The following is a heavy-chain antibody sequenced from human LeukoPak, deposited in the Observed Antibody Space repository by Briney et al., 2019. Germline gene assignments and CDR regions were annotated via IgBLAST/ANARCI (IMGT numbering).Heavy chain of an antibody. CDR2: IYYSGST. J-gene: IGHJ4*02. V-gene: IGHV4-59*12. Sequence: SETLSLTCTVSGGSISSYYWSWIRQPPGKGLEWIGYIYYSGSTNYNPSLKSRVTISVDTSKNQFSLKLSSVTAADTAVYYCARVRGVTKEIDYWGQGTLVTVSS. D-gene: IGHD4-17*01. CDR1: GGSISSYY. CDR3: ARVRGVTKEIDY.